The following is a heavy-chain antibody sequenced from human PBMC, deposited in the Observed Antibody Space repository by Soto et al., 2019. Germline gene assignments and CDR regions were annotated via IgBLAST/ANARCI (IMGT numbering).Heavy chain of an antibody. J-gene: IGHJ4*02. Sequence: PSETLSLTCAVSGGSISSSNWWSWGRQPPGKGLEWIGEIYHSGSTNYNPSLKSRVTISVDKSKNQFSLKLSSVTAADTAVYYCARGPDYDSSGYPKIWGQGTLVTVSS. CDR1: GGSISSSNW. CDR3: ARGPDYDSSGYPKI. V-gene: IGHV4-4*02. CDR2: IYHSGST. D-gene: IGHD3-22*01.